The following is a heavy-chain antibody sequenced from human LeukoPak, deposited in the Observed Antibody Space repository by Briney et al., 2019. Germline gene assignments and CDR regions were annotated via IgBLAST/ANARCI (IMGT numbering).Heavy chain of an antibody. Sequence: GGSLRLSCAASGFTFSSYGMHWVRQAPGDGLEWVAYIGYDGTNNYYADSVKGRFTISRDNSKNTVHLQMNSLRAADTALYYCARGWGEKGRCRGGTCNNPEFDYWGQGTLVTVSS. CDR2: IGYDGTNN. V-gene: IGHV3-30*02. CDR1: GFTFSSYG. J-gene: IGHJ4*02. D-gene: IGHD2-15*01. CDR3: ARGWGEKGRCRGGTCNNPEFDY.